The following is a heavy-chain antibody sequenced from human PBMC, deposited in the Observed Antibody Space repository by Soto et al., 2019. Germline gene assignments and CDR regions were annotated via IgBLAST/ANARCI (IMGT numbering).Heavy chain of an antibody. V-gene: IGHV3-30-3*01. CDR1: GFTFSSYA. Sequence: GALRLSCAASGFTFSSYAMHWVRQAPGKGLEWVAVISYDGSNKYYADSVKGRFTISRDNSKNTLYLQMNSLRAEDTAVYYCARALTDTAMVMSYWGQGTLVTVSS. D-gene: IGHD5-18*01. J-gene: IGHJ4*02. CDR3: ARALTDTAMVMSY. CDR2: ISYDGSNK.